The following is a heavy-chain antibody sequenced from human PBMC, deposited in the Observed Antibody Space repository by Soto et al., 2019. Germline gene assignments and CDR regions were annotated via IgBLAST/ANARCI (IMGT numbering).Heavy chain of an antibody. J-gene: IGHJ3*02. Sequence: GGSLRLSCAASGFTFSSYAMHWVRQAPGKGLEYVSAISSNGGSTYYANSVKGRFTISRDNSKNTLYLQMGSLRAEDMAVYYCARVFSGPNAFDIWGQGTMVTVSS. V-gene: IGHV3-64*01. D-gene: IGHD6-19*01. CDR3: ARVFSGPNAFDI. CDR1: GFTFSSYA. CDR2: ISSNGGST.